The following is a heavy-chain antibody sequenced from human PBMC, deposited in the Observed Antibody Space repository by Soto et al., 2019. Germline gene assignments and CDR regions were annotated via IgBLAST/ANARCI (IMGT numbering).Heavy chain of an antibody. Sequence: SETLSLTCTVSGGSISSSSYYWGWIRQPPGKGLEWIGSIYYSGSTYYNPSLKSRVTISVDTSKNQFSLKLSSVTAADTAVYYCASNVLRYSPLVHWGQGTLVTVSS. D-gene: IGHD3-9*01. CDR3: ASNVLRYSPLVH. J-gene: IGHJ5*02. CDR2: IYYSGST. V-gene: IGHV4-39*01. CDR1: GGSISSSSYY.